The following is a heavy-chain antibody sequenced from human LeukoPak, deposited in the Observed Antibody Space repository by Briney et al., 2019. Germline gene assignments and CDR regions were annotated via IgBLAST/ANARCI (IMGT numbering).Heavy chain of an antibody. CDR1: GYTFTSYG. CDR3: ASPEGYCSSTSCYRDYYMDV. Sequence: ASVKVSCKASGYTFTSYGISWVRQAPGQGLEWMGWISAYNGNTNYAQKFQGRVTITTDESTSTAYMELSSLRSEDTAVYYCASPEGYCSSTSCYRDYYMDVWGKGTTVTVSS. D-gene: IGHD2-2*02. CDR2: ISAYNGNT. V-gene: IGHV1-18*01. J-gene: IGHJ6*03.